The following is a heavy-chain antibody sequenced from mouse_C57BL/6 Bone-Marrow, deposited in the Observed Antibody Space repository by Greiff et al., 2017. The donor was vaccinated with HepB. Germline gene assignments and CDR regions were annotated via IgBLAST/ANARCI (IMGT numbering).Heavy chain of an antibody. CDR1: GFSLTSYG. V-gene: IGHV2-9*01. J-gene: IGHJ1*03. D-gene: IGHD1-1*01. CDR3: AKRGEFITTVVADWYFDV. Sequence: VQLQESGPGLVAPSQSLSITCTVSGFSLTSYGVDWVRQPPGKGLEWLGVIWGGGSTNYNSALMSRLSISKDNSKSQVFLKMNSLQTDDTAMYYCAKRGEFITTVVADWYFDVWGTGTTVTVSS. CDR2: IWGGGST.